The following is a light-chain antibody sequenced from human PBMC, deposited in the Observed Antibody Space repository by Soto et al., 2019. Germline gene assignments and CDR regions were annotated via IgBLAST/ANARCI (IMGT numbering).Light chain of an antibody. CDR1: QSVGSN. V-gene: IGKV3-11*01. CDR3: QQRSDRLS. J-gene: IGKJ4*01. CDR2: DAT. Sequence: VVLTQSPATLSLSLGESATLSCRASQSVGSNLAWYQQKRGQAPRFLIYDATERATGIPARFTGSRSGTDFTLSISSLEPDDFAFYYCQQRSDRLSFGGGTVVEI.